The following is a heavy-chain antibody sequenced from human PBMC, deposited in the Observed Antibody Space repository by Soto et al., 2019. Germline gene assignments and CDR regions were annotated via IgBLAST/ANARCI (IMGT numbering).Heavy chain of an antibody. D-gene: IGHD6-13*01. J-gene: IGHJ4*02. CDR1: GFTFSSYG. CDR2: IWYDGSNK. Sequence: PGGSLRLSCAASGFTFSSYGMHWVRQAPGKGLEWVAVIWYDGSNKYYADSVKGRFTISRDNSKNTLYLQMNGLRAEDTAVYYCARDLVSAAADHFFDYWGQGTLVTGLL. CDR3: ARDLVSAAADHFFDY. V-gene: IGHV3-33*01.